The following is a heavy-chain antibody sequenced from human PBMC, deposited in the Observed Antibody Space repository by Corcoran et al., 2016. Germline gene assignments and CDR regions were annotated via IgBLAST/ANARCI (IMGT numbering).Heavy chain of an antibody. J-gene: IGHJ4*02. Sequence: EVQLVESGGGLVKPGGSLRLSCAASGFTFSSYSMNWVRQAPGKGLEWVSFISSSSTYMYYADSVKGRFTISRDNAKNSLYLQMNSLRAEDTAVYYCATPEGGWGGYFDYWGQGTLVTVSS. CDR3: ATPEGGWGGYFDY. V-gene: IGHV3-21*01. D-gene: IGHD3-16*01. CDR2: ISSSSTYM. CDR1: GFTFSSYS.